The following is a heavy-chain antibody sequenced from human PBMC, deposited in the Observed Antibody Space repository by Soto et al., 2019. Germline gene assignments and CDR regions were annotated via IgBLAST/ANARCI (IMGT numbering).Heavy chain of an antibody. V-gene: IGHV4-59*01. J-gene: IGHJ3*02. CDR3: ASIIMVRGALDAFDI. D-gene: IGHD3-10*01. CDR1: GGSISSYY. CDR2: IYYSGST. Sequence: SETLSLTCTVSGGSISSYYWSWIRQPPGKGLEWIGYIYYSGSTNYNPSPKSRVTISVDTSKNQFSLKLSSVTAADTAVYYCASIIMVRGALDAFDIWGQGTMVTVSS.